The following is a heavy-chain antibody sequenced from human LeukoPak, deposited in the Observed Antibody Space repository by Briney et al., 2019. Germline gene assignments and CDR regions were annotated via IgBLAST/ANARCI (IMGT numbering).Heavy chain of an antibody. Sequence: ASVKVSCKSSGYTFSTYGISWVRQAPGQGLEWMGWISGNNGNTNYAQNLQGRVTMTTDTSTSTACMELRSLRSDDTAVYYCARDGLTTVTTPIDYWGQGTLVTVSS. V-gene: IGHV1-18*01. CDR2: ISGNNGNT. CDR3: ARDGLTTVTTPIDY. CDR1: GYTFSTYG. J-gene: IGHJ4*02. D-gene: IGHD4-17*01.